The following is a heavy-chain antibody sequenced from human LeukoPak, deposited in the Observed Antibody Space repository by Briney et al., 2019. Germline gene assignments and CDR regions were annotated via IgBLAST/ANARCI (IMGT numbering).Heavy chain of an antibody. Sequence: GRSRRLACAPSKFTFSAYWMSWVRQAPGEVREWVANIRQDGSETYYVDSGKGRFTISRDNAKNSLYLQMNSLRAEGTAVYYCARGPYGDPEGYYFDYWGQGTLVTVSS. D-gene: IGHD4-17*01. CDR2: IRQDGSET. CDR3: ARGPYGDPEGYYFDY. J-gene: IGHJ4*02. CDR1: KFTFSAYW. V-gene: IGHV3-7*01.